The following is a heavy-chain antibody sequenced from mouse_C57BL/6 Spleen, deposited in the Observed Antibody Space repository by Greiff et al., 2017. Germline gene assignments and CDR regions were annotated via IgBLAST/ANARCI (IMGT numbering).Heavy chain of an antibody. Sequence: QVQLQQPGAELVQPGASVKLSCKASGYTFTSYWMHWVKQRPGRGLEWIGRIGPNSGGTKYNEKFKSKATLTVDKPSSTAYLQRSSLTSEVSAVYYCARGYYGSCQLDYWGKVTSVTVYS. CDR2: IGPNSGGT. CDR1: GYTFTSYW. D-gene: IGHD1-1*01. V-gene: IGHV1-72*01. CDR3: ARGYYGSCQLDY. J-gene: IGHJ4*01.